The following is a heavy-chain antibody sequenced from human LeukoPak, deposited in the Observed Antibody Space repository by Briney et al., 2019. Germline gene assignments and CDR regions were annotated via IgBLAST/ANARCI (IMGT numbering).Heavy chain of an antibody. D-gene: IGHD1-1*01. J-gene: IGHJ4*02. CDR2: ISTTGKS. Sequence: SETLSLTCTVSGDSLSTYYWSWIRQPPGRELEWIGYISTTGKSDYNPSLNSRATISVDMSKNLFSLKLISVTTADTASYYCARIRWGDKGTYWRPFKSWGQGILVTISS. V-gene: IGHV4-59*01. CDR1: GDSLSTYY. CDR3: ARIRWGDKGTYWRPFKS.